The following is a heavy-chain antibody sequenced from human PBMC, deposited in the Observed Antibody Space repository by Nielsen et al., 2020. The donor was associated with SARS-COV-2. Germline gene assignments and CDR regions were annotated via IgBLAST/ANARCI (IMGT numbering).Heavy chain of an antibody. CDR2: ISYDGSNK. V-gene: IGHV3-30*03. CDR3: ARDGRRSWEHWYYYGMDV. CDR1: GFTFSSYG. D-gene: IGHD1-26*01. Sequence: GGSLRLSCAASGFTFSSYGMHWVRQAPGKGLEWVAVISYDGSNKYYADSVKGRFTISRDNSKNTLYLQMNSLRAEDTAVYYCARDGRRSWEHWYYYGMDVWGQGTTVTVSS. J-gene: IGHJ6*02.